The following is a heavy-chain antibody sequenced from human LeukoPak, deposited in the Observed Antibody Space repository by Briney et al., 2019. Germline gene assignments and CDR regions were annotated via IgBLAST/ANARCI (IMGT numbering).Heavy chain of an antibody. D-gene: IGHD4-17*01. Sequence: ASVKVSCKASGYTFTSYYMHWVRQAPGQGLEWMGIINPSGGSTSYAQKFQGRVTMTRDTSTSTVYMELSSLRSEDTAVYYCARSPNYGDPPGAFDIWGQGTMVTVSS. V-gene: IGHV1-46*01. CDR2: INPSGGST. CDR3: ARSPNYGDPPGAFDI. CDR1: GYTFTSYY. J-gene: IGHJ3*02.